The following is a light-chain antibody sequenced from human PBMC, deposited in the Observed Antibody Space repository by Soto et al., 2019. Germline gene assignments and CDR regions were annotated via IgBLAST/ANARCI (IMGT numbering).Light chain of an antibody. CDR1: SGSIASNY. V-gene: IGLV6-57*03. J-gene: IGLJ2*01. CDR2: EAN. CDR3: QSYDSSNPVV. Sequence: NFMLTQPHSVSESPGKTVTISCTRSSGSIASNYVQWYQQRPGSAPTTVIFEANQRPSGVPDRFSGSIDSSSNSASLTISGLKTEDEADSYCQSYDSSNPVVFGGGTKLTVL.